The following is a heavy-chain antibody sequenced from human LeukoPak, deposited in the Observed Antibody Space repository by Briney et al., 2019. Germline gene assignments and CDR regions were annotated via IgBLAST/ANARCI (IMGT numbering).Heavy chain of an antibody. Sequence: GGSLRLSCAASGFTFSSYGMHWVRQAPGKGLEGVAVISYDGSNKYYADSVKGRFTISRDNSKNTLYLQMNSLRAEDTAVYYCAKSRYYYDSSGYWDYWGQGTLVTVSS. J-gene: IGHJ4*02. CDR3: AKSRYYYDSSGYWDY. D-gene: IGHD3-22*01. CDR2: ISYDGSNK. V-gene: IGHV3-30*18. CDR1: GFTFSSYG.